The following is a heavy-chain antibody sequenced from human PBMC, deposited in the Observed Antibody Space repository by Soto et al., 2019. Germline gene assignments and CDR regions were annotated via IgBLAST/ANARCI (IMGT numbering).Heavy chain of an antibody. CDR3: ATGVVVVAAIPHYYYYGMDV. CDR2: IIPIFGTA. J-gene: IGHJ6*02. V-gene: IGHV1-69*06. Sequence: SVKVSCKASGGTFSSYAISWVRQAPGQGLEWMGGIIPIFGTANYAQKFQGRFTITADKSTSTAYMELSSLRSEDTAVYYCATGVVVVAAIPHYYYYGMDVWGQGTKVTVSS. CDR1: GGTFSSYA. D-gene: IGHD2-15*01.